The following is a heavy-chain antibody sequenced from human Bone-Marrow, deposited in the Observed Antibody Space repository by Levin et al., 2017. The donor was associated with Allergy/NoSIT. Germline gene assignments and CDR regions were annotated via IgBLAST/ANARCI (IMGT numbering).Heavy chain of an antibody. Sequence: PGGSLRLSCAASGFTFDDYAMHWVRQAPGKGLEWVSGISWNSGSIGYADSVKGRFTISRDNAKNSLYLQMNSLRAEDTALYYCAKDSYSSSSSLDYWGQGTLVTVSS. CDR1: GFTFDDYA. CDR3: AKDSYSSSSSLDY. CDR2: ISWNSGSI. J-gene: IGHJ4*02. D-gene: IGHD6-6*01. V-gene: IGHV3-9*01.